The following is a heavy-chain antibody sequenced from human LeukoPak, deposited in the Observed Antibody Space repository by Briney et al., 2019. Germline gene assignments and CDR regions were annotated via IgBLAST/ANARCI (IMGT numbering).Heavy chain of an antibody. CDR2: ISSNGGST. Sequence: GGPLRLSCAASGFTFSSYAMHWVRQAPGKGLEYVSAISSNGGSTYYANSVKGRFTISRDNSKNTLYLQMGSLRAEDMAVYYCATISGSYAHWGQGTLVTVSS. CDR1: GFTFSSYA. CDR3: ATISGSYAH. D-gene: IGHD1-26*01. V-gene: IGHV3-64*01. J-gene: IGHJ4*02.